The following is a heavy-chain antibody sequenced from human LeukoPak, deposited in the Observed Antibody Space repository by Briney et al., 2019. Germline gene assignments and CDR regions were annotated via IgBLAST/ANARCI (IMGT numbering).Heavy chain of an antibody. Sequence: SETLTLNCSVSNYSISTDYYWGWIRPPPGKGLEWIGTMYHSGSTYYNPSLKSRVTISVDTSKNQFSLRLSSVTAADTAVYYCARVPDYHYYYMDVWGKGTTVTVSS. V-gene: IGHV4-38-2*02. CDR2: MYHSGST. CDR1: NYSISTDYY. CDR3: ARVPDYHYYYMDV. J-gene: IGHJ6*03.